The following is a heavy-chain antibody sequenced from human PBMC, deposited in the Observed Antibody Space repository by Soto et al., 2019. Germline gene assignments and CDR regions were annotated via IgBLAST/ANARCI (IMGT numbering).Heavy chain of an antibody. CDR3: ATVKWTDQYYGMDG. V-gene: IGHV1-69*01. J-gene: IGHJ6*02. CDR1: GGTFSSFA. D-gene: IGHD2-2*01. Sequence: QVQLVQSGAEVKRPGSSVKVSCKTSGGTFSSFAFNWVRQAPGQGLGWMGGIVPIFETTNYAQKFQGRVTLTADESTNTSYMELSNLRSEATAMYYCATVKWTDQYYGMDGWGQGTTVTVS. CDR2: IVPIFETT.